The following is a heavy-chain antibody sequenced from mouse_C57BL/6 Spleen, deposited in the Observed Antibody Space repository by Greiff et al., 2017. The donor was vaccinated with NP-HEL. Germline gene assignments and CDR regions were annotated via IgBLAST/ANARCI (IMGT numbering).Heavy chain of an antibody. CDR3: ARRGNDYDGYWYFDV. D-gene: IGHD2-4*01. CDR2: IYPGDGDT. CDR1: GYAFSSYW. J-gene: IGHJ1*03. V-gene: IGHV1-80*01. Sequence: QVQLKESGAELVKPGASVKISCKASGYAFSSYWMNWVKQRPGKGLEWIGQIYPGDGDTNYNGKFKGKATLTADKSSSTAYMQLSSLTSEDSAVYFCARRGNDYDGYWYFDVWGTGTTVTVSS.